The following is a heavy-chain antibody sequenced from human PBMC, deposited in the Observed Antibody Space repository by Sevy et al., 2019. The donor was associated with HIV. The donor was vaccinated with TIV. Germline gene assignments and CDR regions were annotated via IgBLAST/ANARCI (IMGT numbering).Heavy chain of an antibody. CDR2: INPSGGST. V-gene: IGHV1-46*01. J-gene: IGHJ6*03. CDR1: GYTFTSYY. D-gene: IGHD3-22*01. CDR3: ARGERGLRGYWSYMDV. Sequence: ASVKVSCKASGYTFTSYYMHWVRQAPGQGLEWMGIINPSGGSTSYAQKFQGRVTMTRDTSTSTVYMELSSLRSEDTAVYYCARGERGLRGYWSYMDVWGKGTTVTVSS.